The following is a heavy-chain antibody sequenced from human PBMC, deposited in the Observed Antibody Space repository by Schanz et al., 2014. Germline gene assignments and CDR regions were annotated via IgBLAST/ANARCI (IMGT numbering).Heavy chain of an antibody. Sequence: EVQLVESGGGLIKPGGSLRLSCSASGFTFSTYAMSWVRQAPGKGLEWVSITYSGGSTYYADSVKGRFTISRDNAENTLYLQMNSLRVEDTAVYYCAMGGYQLHHWGQGTLVTVSS. J-gene: IGHJ4*02. CDR1: GFTFSTYA. D-gene: IGHD1-7*01. CDR3: AMGGYQLHH. CDR2: ITYSGGST. V-gene: IGHV3-23*04.